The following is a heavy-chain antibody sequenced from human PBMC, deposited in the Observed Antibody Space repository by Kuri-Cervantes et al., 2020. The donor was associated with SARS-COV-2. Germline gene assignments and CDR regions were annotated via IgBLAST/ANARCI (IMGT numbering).Heavy chain of an antibody. Sequence: ASVKVSCKASGYTFTSYGVSWVRQAPGQGLEWMGWISAYNGNTNYAQKLQGRVTMTTDTSTSTAYMELRSLRSDDTAVYYCARETGPTPGLHGWFDPWGQGTLVTVSS. CDR3: ARETGPTPGLHGWFDP. V-gene: IGHV1-18*01. CDR1: GYTFTSYG. CDR2: ISAYNGNT. D-gene: IGHD3-10*01. J-gene: IGHJ5*02.